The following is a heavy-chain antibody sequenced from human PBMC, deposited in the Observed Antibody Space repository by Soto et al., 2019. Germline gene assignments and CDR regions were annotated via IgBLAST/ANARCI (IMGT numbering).Heavy chain of an antibody. Sequence: SETLSLTCTVSGGSISSSSYYWGWIRQPPGKGLEWIGSIYYSGSTYYNPSLKSRVTISVDTSKNQFSLKLSSVTAADTAVYYCARSYDILTGYYRRQGWFGPWGQGTLVTVSS. V-gene: IGHV4-39*01. CDR1: GGSISSSSYY. D-gene: IGHD3-9*01. J-gene: IGHJ5*02. CDR3: ARSYDILTGYYRRQGWFGP. CDR2: IYYSGST.